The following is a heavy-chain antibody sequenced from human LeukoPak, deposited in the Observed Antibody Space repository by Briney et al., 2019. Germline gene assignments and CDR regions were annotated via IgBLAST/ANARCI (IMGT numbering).Heavy chain of an antibody. CDR2: ISSSSSYI. CDR3: ARDRHHYYDSSGYYYADAFDI. CDR1: GFTFSSYS. Sequence: PGGSLRLSCAASGFTFSSYSMNWVRQAPGKGLEWVSSISSSSSYIYYADSVKGRFTISRDNAKNSLYLQMNSLRAEDTAVYYCARDRHHYYDSSGYYYADAFDIWGQGTMVTVSS. V-gene: IGHV3-21*01. D-gene: IGHD3-22*01. J-gene: IGHJ3*02.